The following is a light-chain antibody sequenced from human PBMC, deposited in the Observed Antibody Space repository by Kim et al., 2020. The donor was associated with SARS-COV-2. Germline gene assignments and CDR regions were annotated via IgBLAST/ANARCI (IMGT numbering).Light chain of an antibody. Sequence: VSPGQTASITCSGDKLGDKYACWYQQKPGQSPVLVIYQDSKRPSGIPERFSGSNSGNTATLTISGTQAMDEADYYCQAWDSSTDVFGGGTQLTVL. J-gene: IGLJ2*01. V-gene: IGLV3-1*01. CDR3: QAWDSSTDV. CDR1: KLGDKY. CDR2: QDS.